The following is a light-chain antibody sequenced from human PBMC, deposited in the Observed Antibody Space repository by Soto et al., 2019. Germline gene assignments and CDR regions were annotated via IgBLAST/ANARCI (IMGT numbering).Light chain of an antibody. Sequence: QSALTQPASVSGSPGQSITISCTGTSSDVGSYNLVSWYQQHPGKAPKLMIYEGSKRPSGVSNRFSGSKSGNTASLTISGLQAEDEADYDCCSYAGSSNFVVFGVGTQLTVL. CDR2: EGS. CDR1: SSDVGSYNL. CDR3: CSYAGSSNFVV. V-gene: IGLV2-23*01. J-gene: IGLJ2*01.